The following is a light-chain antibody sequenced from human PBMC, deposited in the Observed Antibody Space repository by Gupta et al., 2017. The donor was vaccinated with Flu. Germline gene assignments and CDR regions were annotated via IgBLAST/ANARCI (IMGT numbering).Light chain of an antibody. V-gene: IGKV3-11*01. CDR3: QQRSNWPLT. CDR2: DAS. Sequence: EIGLTQSPATLSLSPGERATLSCRASQSVSGNLAWYQQKPGQAPRLLIYDASNRATGIPARFSGSGSGTDFTLTISSLDPEDFAVYYCQQRSNWPLTFGGGTKVEIK. CDR1: QSVSGN. J-gene: IGKJ4*01.